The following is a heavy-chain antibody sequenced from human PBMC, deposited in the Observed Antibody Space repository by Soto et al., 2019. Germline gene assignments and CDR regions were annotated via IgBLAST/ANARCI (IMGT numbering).Heavy chain of an antibody. CDR3: ARDGYCNSIGCRYFYNY. CDR1: GYTFTSYG. Sequence: ASVKVSCKASGYTFTSYGISWVRQAPGQGLEWMGWINAYNGNTKYAQKLQGRATIIRDTSASTAYMELSSLRSEDTAVYYCARDGYCNSIGCRYFYNYWGQGTLVPVSS. J-gene: IGHJ4*02. D-gene: IGHD2-15*01. V-gene: IGHV1-18*01. CDR2: INAYNGNT.